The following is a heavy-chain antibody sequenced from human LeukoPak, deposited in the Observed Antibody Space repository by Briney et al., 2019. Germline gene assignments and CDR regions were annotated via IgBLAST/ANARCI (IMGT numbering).Heavy chain of an antibody. CDR2: ISYDGSNK. CDR1: GFTFSSYG. CDR3: ASAGATHDAFDI. V-gene: IGHV3-30*03. Sequence: GGSLRLSCAASGFTFSSYGMHWVRQAPGKGLEWVAVISYDGSNKYNADSVKGRFTISRDNAKNSLYLQMNSLRAEDTAVYYCASAGATHDAFDIWGQGTMVTVSS. D-gene: IGHD1-26*01. J-gene: IGHJ3*02.